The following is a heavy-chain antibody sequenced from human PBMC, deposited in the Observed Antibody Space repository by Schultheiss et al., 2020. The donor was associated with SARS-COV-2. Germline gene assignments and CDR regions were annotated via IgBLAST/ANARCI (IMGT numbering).Heavy chain of an antibody. CDR2: ISGSGGST. J-gene: IGHJ6*02. D-gene: IGHD3-10*01. V-gene: IGHV3-23*01. CDR1: GFTFSSYA. Sequence: GGSLRLSCAASGFTFSSYAMNWVRQAPGKGLEWVSAISGSGGSTYYADSVKGRFTISRDNSKNTLYLQMNSLRAEDTAVYYCARIGGYYYYYYGMDVWGQGTTVTVSS. CDR3: ARIGGYYYYYYGMDV.